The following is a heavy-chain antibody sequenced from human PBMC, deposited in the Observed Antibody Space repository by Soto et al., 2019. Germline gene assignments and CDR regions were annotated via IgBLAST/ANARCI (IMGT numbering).Heavy chain of an antibody. D-gene: IGHD6-19*01. CDR1: GFDFSRYG. J-gene: IGHJ5*02. CDR2: ILYDGSTK. CDR3: ARLKLVAGRNRFDP. V-gene: IGHV3-33*01. Sequence: QVQLVESGGGVVQPGRSLRLSCEASGFDFSRYGMHWVRQAPGKGLEWVSVILYDGSTKYYADSVKGRFTVSRDNSRNTLYLQMNSLRDEDTAVYYCARLKLVAGRNRFDPWGQGTLLTVSS.